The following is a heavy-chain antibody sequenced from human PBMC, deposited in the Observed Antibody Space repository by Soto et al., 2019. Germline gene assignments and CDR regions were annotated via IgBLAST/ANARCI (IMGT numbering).Heavy chain of an antibody. CDR3: ARAGDAIQGYYYYGMDV. Sequence: GASVKVSCKASGYTFTSYGSSWVRQAPGQGLEWMGWISAYNGNTNYAQKLQGRVTMTTDTSTSTAYVELRSLRSDDTAVYYCARAGDAIQGYYYYGMDVWGQGTTVTVSS. J-gene: IGHJ6*02. CDR2: ISAYNGNT. V-gene: IGHV1-18*04. D-gene: IGHD2-21*02. CDR1: GYTFTSYG.